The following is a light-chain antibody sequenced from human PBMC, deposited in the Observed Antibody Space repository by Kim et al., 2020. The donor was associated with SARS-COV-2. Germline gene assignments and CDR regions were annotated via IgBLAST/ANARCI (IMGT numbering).Light chain of an antibody. CDR3: QAWDSSTPYV. J-gene: IGLJ1*01. Sequence: SYELTQPPSVSVSPGQTASITCSGDKLGDKYACWYQQKPGQSPVLVIYQDSKRPSGIPERFSGSNSGNTANLTISGTQAMDEADYYCQAWDSSTPYVFGT. CDR1: KLGDKY. CDR2: QDS. V-gene: IGLV3-1*01.